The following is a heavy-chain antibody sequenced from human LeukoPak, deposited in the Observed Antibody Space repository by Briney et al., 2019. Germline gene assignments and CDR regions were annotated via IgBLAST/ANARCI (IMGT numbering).Heavy chain of an antibody. D-gene: IGHD2-15*01. CDR3: TRDDWLVGDASARPTFEI. CDR1: EFTFSSYS. Sequence: PGGSLRLSCAASEFTFSSYSMDWVRQAPGKGLEWVSCISSSSSYIYYADSVKGRFTISRDNAKNLLYLQMNSLRAEDTAVYYCTRDDWLVGDASARPTFEIWGQGTMVTVSS. CDR2: ISSSSSYI. J-gene: IGHJ3*02. V-gene: IGHV3-21*01.